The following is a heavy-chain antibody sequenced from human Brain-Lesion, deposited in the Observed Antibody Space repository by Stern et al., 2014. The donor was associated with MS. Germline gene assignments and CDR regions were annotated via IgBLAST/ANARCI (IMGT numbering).Heavy chain of an antibody. V-gene: IGHV4-61*02. CDR2: IFNSGST. Sequence: VQLEESGPGLVKPSQTLSLSCTVSGGSISSGGYYWSWIRQPAGKGLEWIGRIFNSGSTIYPPSLKGRVPISIDTPKTQFSLGLNSMTAADTAVYYCARGRVVPGFQYYATDVWGQGTTVIVSS. CDR1: GGSISSGGYY. CDR3: ARGRVVPGFQYYATDV. D-gene: IGHD2-2*01. J-gene: IGHJ6*02.